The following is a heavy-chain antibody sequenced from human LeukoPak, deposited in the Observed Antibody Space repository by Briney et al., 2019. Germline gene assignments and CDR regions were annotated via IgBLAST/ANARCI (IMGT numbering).Heavy chain of an antibody. CDR3: ARGVNSSPRNWFDP. V-gene: IGHV1-8*01. D-gene: IGHD2/OR15-2a*01. CDR1: GYTFTSHD. CDR2: MNPRSGNT. J-gene: IGHJ5*02. Sequence: ASVKVSCKASGYTFTSHDINWVRQAPGQGLEWMGWMNPRSGNTGYAQKLKGRVTMTRDTSTNTAYMELSGLRSEDTAVYYCARGVNSSPRNWFDPWGQGTLVTVSS.